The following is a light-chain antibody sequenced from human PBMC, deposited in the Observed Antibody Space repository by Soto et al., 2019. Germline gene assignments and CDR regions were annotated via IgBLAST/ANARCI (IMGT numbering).Light chain of an antibody. CDR2: GAS. J-gene: IGKJ5*01. V-gene: IGKV3-15*01. CDR1: QSVSSY. CDR3: QQYSNWPPIT. Sequence: EIVLTQSPATLSLSPGERATLSCRASQSVSSYLAWYQQKLGQAPRLLIYGASTRATGIPARFSGSGSGTEFTLTISSLQSEDFAVYYCQQYSNWPPITFGQGTRLEIK.